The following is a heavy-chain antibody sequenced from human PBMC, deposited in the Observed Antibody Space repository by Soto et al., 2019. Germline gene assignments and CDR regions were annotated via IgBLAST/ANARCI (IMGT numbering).Heavy chain of an antibody. V-gene: IGHV3-33*01. CDR2: IWYHGNSM. Sequence: GGSLRLSCAASGFTFSSYGMHWVRQAPGKGLEWVAVIWYHGNSMYYADSVKGRFTISRDNSKNTLYLQMNSLRAEDTAVYYCARYNTGHSDYWGQGTLVTVSS. CDR1: GFTFSSYG. J-gene: IGHJ4*02. CDR3: ARYNTGHSDY. D-gene: IGHD1-20*01.